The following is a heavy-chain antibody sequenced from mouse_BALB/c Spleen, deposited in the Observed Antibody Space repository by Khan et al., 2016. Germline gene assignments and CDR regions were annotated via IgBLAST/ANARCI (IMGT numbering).Heavy chain of an antibody. CDR1: GYSISSGYS. CDR3: TKGDYYGRGY. J-gene: IGHJ2*01. V-gene: IGHV3-1*02. CDR2: IHYSGST. Sequence: EVQLQESGPDLVKPSQSLSLTCTVTGYSISSGYSWHWIRQFPGNKLEWMAYIHYSGSTNYNPPLKSRLSITRDTSKTHFFLQLLFVTTEDTATYYCTKGDYYGRGYWGQGTTLTVSS. D-gene: IGHD1-1*01.